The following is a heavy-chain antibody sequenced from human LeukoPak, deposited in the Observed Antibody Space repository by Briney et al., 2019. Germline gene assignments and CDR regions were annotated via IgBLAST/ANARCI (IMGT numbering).Heavy chain of an antibody. Sequence: GGSLRLSCAASGFTFSSYGMHWVRQAPGKGLEWVAVISYDGSNKYYADSVKGRFTISRDNSKNTLYLQMNSLRAEDTAVYYCAKEGRFWSGYYSDYWGQGTLVTVSS. D-gene: IGHD3-3*01. CDR3: AKEGRFWSGYYSDY. J-gene: IGHJ4*02. V-gene: IGHV3-30*18. CDR1: GFTFSSYG. CDR2: ISYDGSNK.